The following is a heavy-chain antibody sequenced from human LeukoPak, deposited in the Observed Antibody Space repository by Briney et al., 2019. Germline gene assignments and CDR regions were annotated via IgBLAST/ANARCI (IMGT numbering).Heavy chain of an antibody. CDR3: ARVTASGRAGYHYTYYYYGMDV. D-gene: IGHD5-12*01. CDR1: DVTFSDYY. Sequence: SETLSLTCAVPDVTFSDYYWSWIRQPPGKGLEWVGEIHRSGSANYNPSLKSRVTISVDTPKNQFSLKLSSVTAADTAVYYCARVTASGRAGYHYTYYYYGMDVWGKGTTVTVSS. CDR2: IHRSGSA. J-gene: IGHJ6*04. V-gene: IGHV4-34*01.